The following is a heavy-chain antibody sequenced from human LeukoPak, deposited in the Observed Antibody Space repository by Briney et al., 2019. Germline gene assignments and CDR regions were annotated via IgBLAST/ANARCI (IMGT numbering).Heavy chain of an antibody. CDR3: ARASVTYYYYYYMDV. Sequence: SETLSLTCTVSGGSISNYYWSWIRQPPGKGLEWIGYIYYSGSTNYNPSLKSRVTISVDTSKNQFSLKLSSVTAADTAVYYCARASVTYYYYYYMDVWGKGTTVTVSS. V-gene: IGHV4-59*01. CDR2: IYYSGST. CDR1: GGSISNYY. D-gene: IGHD4-11*01. J-gene: IGHJ6*03.